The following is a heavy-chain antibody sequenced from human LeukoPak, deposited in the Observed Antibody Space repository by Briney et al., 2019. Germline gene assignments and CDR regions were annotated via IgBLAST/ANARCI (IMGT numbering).Heavy chain of an antibody. Sequence: PSETLSLTCTVSGGSISSGGYYWSWIRQHPGKGLEWIEYIYYSGSTYYNPSLKSRVTISVDTSKNQFSLKLSSVTAADTAVYYCARGDSSGNSELDYWGQGTLVTVSS. CDR3: ARGDSSGNSELDY. J-gene: IGHJ4*02. V-gene: IGHV4-31*03. CDR1: GGSISSGGYY. CDR2: IYYSGST. D-gene: IGHD3-22*01.